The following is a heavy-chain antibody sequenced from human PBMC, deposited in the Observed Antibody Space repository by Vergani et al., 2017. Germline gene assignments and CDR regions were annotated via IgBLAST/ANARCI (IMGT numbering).Heavy chain of an antibody. CDR2: ISSSSSYI. V-gene: IGHV3-21*01. CDR1: GFTFSSYS. Sequence: EVQLVESGGGLVKPGGSLRLSCAASGFTFSSYSMNWVRQAPGKGLEWVSSISSSSSYIYYADSVKGRFTISRDNAKNSLYLQMNSLRAEDTAVYYCARMFADIVVVPGLKDYYYYYMDVWGKGTTVTVSS. D-gene: IGHD2-2*01. J-gene: IGHJ6*03. CDR3: ARMFADIVVVPGLKDYYYYYMDV.